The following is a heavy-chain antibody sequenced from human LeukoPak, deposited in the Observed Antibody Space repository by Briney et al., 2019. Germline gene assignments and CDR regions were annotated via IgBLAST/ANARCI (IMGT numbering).Heavy chain of an antibody. CDR2: INGSGSTV. J-gene: IGHJ5*01. CDR3: ARDRGNSGPGDWFDF. D-gene: IGHD4-23*01. V-gene: IGHV3-11*01. CDR1: GFTFSDYY. Sequence: PGGSLRLSCAASGFTFSDYYMSWIRQAPGKGLEWVSYINGSGSTVYYEAPERGRITISRDNDKNSLLLQMNSLRAEDTAVYYCARDRGNSGPGDWFDFGGQGALVPVSS.